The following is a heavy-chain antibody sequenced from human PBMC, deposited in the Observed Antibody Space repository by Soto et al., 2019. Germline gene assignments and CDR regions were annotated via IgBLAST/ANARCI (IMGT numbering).Heavy chain of an antibody. CDR1: GGSVSSGSYY. V-gene: IGHV4-61*01. CDR2: INYSGET. CDR3: ARGADCSRGSCYGPTVY. D-gene: IGHD2-15*01. Sequence: PSETLSLTCSVSGGSVSSGSYYWSWIRQPPGKGLEWIGYINYSGETNYNASLKSRVAISIDTPKNQLSLILTSMTAADTAVYYCARGADCSRGSCYGPTVYWGQGTLVTVSS. J-gene: IGHJ4*02.